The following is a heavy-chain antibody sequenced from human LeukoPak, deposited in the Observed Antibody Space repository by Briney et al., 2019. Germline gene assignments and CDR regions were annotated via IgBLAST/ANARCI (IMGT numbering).Heavy chain of an antibody. D-gene: IGHD5-24*01. CDR3: ARRRRWLHQYFDY. J-gene: IGHJ4*02. V-gene: IGHV4-38-2*02. Sequence: PSETLSLTCTVSGYSISSGYFWGWIRQPPGKGLEWIGSINYSGSTYYNPSLKSRVTISVDTSKNQFSLKLSSVTAADTAVYYCARRRRWLHQYFDYWGQGTLVTVSS. CDR2: INYSGST. CDR1: GYSISSGYF.